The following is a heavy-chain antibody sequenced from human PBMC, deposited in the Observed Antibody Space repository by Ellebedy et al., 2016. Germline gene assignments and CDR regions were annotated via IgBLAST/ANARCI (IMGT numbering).Heavy chain of an antibody. Sequence: GGSLRLSWVVSGLTFSSYDIHWVRQAPGKGLEWVAVIWYDGSNQYYGDSVKGRFTISRDNSKNTLYLQMNSLRAEDTAVYYCARRGNGIYYFDYWGQGTLVTVSS. V-gene: IGHV3-33*01. CDR2: IWYDGSNQ. J-gene: IGHJ4*02. CDR3: ARRGNGIYYFDY. D-gene: IGHD2/OR15-2a*01. CDR1: GLTFSSYD.